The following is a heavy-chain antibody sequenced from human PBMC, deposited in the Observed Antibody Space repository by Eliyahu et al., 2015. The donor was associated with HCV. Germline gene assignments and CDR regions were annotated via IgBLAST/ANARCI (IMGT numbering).Heavy chain of an antibody. D-gene: IGHD6-19*01. J-gene: IGHJ5*02. CDR3: ASGGGGIAVTGTGGWFDP. CDR2: IHYSGST. V-gene: IGHV4-59*01. Sequence: QVQLQESGPGLVXPSETLSLTCTVSGXSIXTYYWXGXRQPPGKGLXWIGYIHYSGSTNYNPSLKSRVTISLDTSKNQFSLNLTSVTAADTAVYYCASGGGGIAVTGTGGWFDPWGQGTLVTVSS. CDR1: GXSIXTYY.